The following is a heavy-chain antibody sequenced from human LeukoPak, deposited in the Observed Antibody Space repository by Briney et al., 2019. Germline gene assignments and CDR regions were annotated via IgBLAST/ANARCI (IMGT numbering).Heavy chain of an antibody. V-gene: IGHV3-15*01. CDR1: GLTFSNAW. CDR2: IKSKTDGATT. CDR3: TTKHGFQEGIDY. Sequence: GGSLRLSCAGSGLTFSNAWMTWVRQAPGKGLEWVGHIKSKTDGATTEYTTPVKGRFTIPRDDSKNTLYLQMNSLKTEDTALYYCTTKHGFQEGIDYWGQGTLVTVSS. D-gene: IGHD6-13*01. J-gene: IGHJ4*02.